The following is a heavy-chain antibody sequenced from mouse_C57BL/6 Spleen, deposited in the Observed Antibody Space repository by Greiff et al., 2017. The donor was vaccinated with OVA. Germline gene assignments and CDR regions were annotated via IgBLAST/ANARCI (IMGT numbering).Heavy chain of an antibody. D-gene: IGHD4-1*01. CDR2: IYPGDGDT. J-gene: IGHJ2*01. V-gene: IGHV1-80*01. CDR1: GYAFSSYW. CDR3: ARLGELGYDY. Sequence: VQLKESGAELVKPGASVKISCKASGYAFSSYWMNWVKQRPGKGLEWIGQIYPGDGDTNYNGKSKGKATLTADKSSSTAYMQLSSLTSEDSAVYFCARLGELGYDYWGQGTTLTVSS.